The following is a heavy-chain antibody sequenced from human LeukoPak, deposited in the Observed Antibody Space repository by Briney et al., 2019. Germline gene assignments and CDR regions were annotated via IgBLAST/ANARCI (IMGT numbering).Heavy chain of an antibody. CDR2: INHSGST. Sequence: KPSETLSLTCAVYGGSFSGYYWSWIRQPPGKGLEWIGEINHSGSTNYNPSLKSRVTISVDTSKNQLSLKLSSVTAADTAVYYCAREREVMTTVTTQYSKRLYSWFDPWGQGTLVTVSS. J-gene: IGHJ5*02. V-gene: IGHV4-34*01. CDR3: AREREVMTTVTTQYSKRLYSWFDP. CDR1: GGSFSGYY. D-gene: IGHD4-17*01.